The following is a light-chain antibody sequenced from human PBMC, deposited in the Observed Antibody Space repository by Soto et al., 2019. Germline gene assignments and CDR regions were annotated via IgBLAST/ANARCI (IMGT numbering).Light chain of an antibody. Sequence: DIQMTQSPSTLSASVGDRVTITCRANQSISTWLAWYQQEPGKAPKLLIYKASHLDSGVPSRFSGSGSGTEFTLTISSLQPDDFATYYCQQYNSYSRTFGQGTKVKIK. V-gene: IGKV1-5*03. CDR3: QQYNSYSRT. J-gene: IGKJ1*01. CDR2: KAS. CDR1: QSISTW.